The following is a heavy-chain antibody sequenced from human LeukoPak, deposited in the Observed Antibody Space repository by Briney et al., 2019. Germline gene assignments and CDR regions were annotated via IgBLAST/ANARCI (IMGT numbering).Heavy chain of an antibody. V-gene: IGHV3-11*04. CDR2: ISSSGSTI. J-gene: IGHJ6*03. Sequence: GGSLRLSCAASGFTFSDYYMNWIRQAPGKGLEWASYISSSGSTIYYADSVKGRFTISRDDAKNSLYLQMNSLRAEDTAIYYCARDQVATYYSYYLDVWGKGTTVTVSS. CDR1: GFTFSDYY. D-gene: IGHD5-12*01. CDR3: ARDQVATYYSYYLDV.